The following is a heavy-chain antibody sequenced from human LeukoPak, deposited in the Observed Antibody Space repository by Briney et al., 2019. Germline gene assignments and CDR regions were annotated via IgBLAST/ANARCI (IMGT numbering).Heavy chain of an antibody. Sequence: GGSLRLSCAASGFTFSSYWMHWVRQAPGKGLVWVSRINSDGSSTSYTDSVKGRFTISRDNAKNTLYLQMNSLRAEDTAVYYCARDGLPVYYDSSGYYVDVWGKGTTVTISS. CDR3: ARDGLPVYYDSSGYYVDV. D-gene: IGHD3-22*01. J-gene: IGHJ6*04. CDR2: INSDGSST. V-gene: IGHV3-74*01. CDR1: GFTFSSYW.